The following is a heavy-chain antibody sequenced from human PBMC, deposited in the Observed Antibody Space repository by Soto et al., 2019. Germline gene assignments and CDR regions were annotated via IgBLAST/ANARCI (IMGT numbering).Heavy chain of an antibody. J-gene: IGHJ6*03. V-gene: IGHV1-46*03. CDR3: AREQGGSGTYEYYYYYMDV. Sequence: ASVKVSCKASGYTFISYYIHWVRQAPGQGLEWMGIINPSGGSTSYAQKFQGRVTTTRDTSTSTVYMELSSLRSEDTAVYFCAREQGGSGTYEYYYYYMDVWGKGTTVTVSS. CDR2: INPSGGST. D-gene: IGHD3-10*01. CDR1: GYTFISYY.